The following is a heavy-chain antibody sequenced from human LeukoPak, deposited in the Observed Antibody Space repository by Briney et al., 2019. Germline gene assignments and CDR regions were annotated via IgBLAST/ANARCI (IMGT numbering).Heavy chain of an antibody. J-gene: IGHJ3*02. V-gene: IGHV4-31*03. D-gene: IGHD5-24*01. CDR3: ARYVEMATEDAFDI. CDR1: GGSISSGGYY. CDR2: IYYSGST. Sequence: SETLSLTCTVSGGSISSGGYYWSWIRQHPGKGLEWIGYIYYSGSTYCNPSLKSRATISVDTSKNQFSLKLSSVTAADTAVYYCARYVEMATEDAFDIWGQGTMVTVSS.